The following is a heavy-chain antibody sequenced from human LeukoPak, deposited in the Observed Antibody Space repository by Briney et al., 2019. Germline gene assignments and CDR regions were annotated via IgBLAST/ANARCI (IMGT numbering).Heavy chain of an antibody. CDR3: AKTSVGGGRIIGSGYFDN. CDR1: GFTFSNHA. CDR2: ISGSGTVT. J-gene: IGHJ4*02. D-gene: IGHD2-15*01. Sequence: GWSLRLYCAASGFTFSNHAMNWIRQAPGKGLEWVSIISGSGTVTYYADSVKGRFTISRENSKNTLYLQMNSLRAEDTAVYYCAKTSVGGGRIIGSGYFDNWGQGTLVTVSS. V-gene: IGHV3-23*01.